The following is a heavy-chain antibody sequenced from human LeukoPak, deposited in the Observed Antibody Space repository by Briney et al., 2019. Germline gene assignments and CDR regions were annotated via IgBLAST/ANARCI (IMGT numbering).Heavy chain of an antibody. J-gene: IGHJ4*02. CDR1: GGSISNYY. CDR3: ARSKYQLSSGDY. Sequence: PSETLSLTCTVSGGSISNYYWNWIRQPPGKGLEWIGYIYYSGGTNYNPSLKSRVTISVDTSKNQFSLKLSSVTAADTAVYYCARSKYQLSSGDYWGQGTLVTVSS. D-gene: IGHD2-2*01. CDR2: IYYSGGT. V-gene: IGHV4-59*01.